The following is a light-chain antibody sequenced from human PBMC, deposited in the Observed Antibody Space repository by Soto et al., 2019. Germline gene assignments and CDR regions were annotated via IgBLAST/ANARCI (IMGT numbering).Light chain of an antibody. CDR3: SSYTSSSTLSV. V-gene: IGLV2-14*01. J-gene: IGLJ1*01. CDR2: AVS. Sequence: QFALTQPASVSGSPGQSITISCTGTTGDVGGHNHVSWYQQHPGKAPKLMIYAVSNRPSGVSNRFSGSKSGNTASLTISGLLAEDDADYYCSSYTSSSTLSVFGTGTKLTVL. CDR1: TGDVGGHNH.